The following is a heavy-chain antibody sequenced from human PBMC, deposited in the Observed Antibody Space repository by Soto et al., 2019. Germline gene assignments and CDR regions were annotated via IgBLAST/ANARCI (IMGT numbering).Heavy chain of an antibody. Sequence: EVQLVESVGGLVQPGRSLRLSCAASGFTFDYYAMHWVRQAPGRGLEWVSGISWNSGRIGYADSVKGRFTISRDNAKNSLYLQMNSLRAEDTALYCCAKDMFGEPIPYFDYWGQGTLVTVSS. D-gene: IGHD3-10*02. CDR3: AKDMFGEPIPYFDY. CDR1: GFTFDYYA. V-gene: IGHV3-9*01. CDR2: ISWNSGRI. J-gene: IGHJ4*02.